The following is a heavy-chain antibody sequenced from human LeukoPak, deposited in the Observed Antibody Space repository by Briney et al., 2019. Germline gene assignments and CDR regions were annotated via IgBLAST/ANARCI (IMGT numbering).Heavy chain of an antibody. J-gene: IGHJ4*02. CDR3: ARVVYSGSWGYFDY. V-gene: IGHV1-18*01. CDR1: GYTFSNYG. D-gene: IGHD3-10*01. CDR2: ISPYNGNT. Sequence: ASVKVSFKASGYTFSNYGINWVRQAPGQGLEWMGWISPYNGNTLPAEKVQDRLTMTTDTSTTTAYMELRSLRSDDTAVYYCARVVYSGSWGYFDYWGQGALVTVSS.